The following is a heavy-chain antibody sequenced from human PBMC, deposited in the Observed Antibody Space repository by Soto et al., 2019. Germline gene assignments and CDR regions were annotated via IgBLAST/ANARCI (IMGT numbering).Heavy chain of an antibody. CDR3: ARGIGDGYNLDY. Sequence: QVQLVESGGGVVQPGTSLRLSCAVSGLTFRSYATHWVRQAPGGGLEWVALISYDGNNNYYADSVKGRFTISRDTFKNTLFLQMNSLRREDTAMYYCARGIGDGYNLDYWGQGTLVTVSS. V-gene: IGHV3-30-3*01. CDR2: ISYDGNNN. D-gene: IGHD5-12*01. J-gene: IGHJ4*02. CDR1: GLTFRSYA.